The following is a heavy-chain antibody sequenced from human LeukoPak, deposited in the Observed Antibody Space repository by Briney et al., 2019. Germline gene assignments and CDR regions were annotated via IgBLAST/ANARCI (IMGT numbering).Heavy chain of an antibody. CDR2: ISSGSSYI. Sequence: GGSLRLSCAGSGSTFSSYSMNWVRQAPGGGLEWVSFISSGSSYIYYADSVRDRFIISRDNAKKSMFLQMDSLRAEDAAVYYCARARSGYTSGSDFDYWGQGTLVTVSS. D-gene: IGHD6-19*01. V-gene: IGHV3-21*01. CDR1: GSTFSSYS. J-gene: IGHJ4*02. CDR3: ARARSGYTSGSDFDY.